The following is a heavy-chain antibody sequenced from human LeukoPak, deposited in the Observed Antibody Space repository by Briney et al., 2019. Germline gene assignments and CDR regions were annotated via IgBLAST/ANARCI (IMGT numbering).Heavy chain of an antibody. Sequence: GGSLRLSCAASGFTFSSYSMNWVRQAPGKGLEWVSYISSSSSTIYYADSVKGRFTISRDNAKNSLYLQMNSLRADDTAFYYCARDLCYPEGVKFCFPAFDIWGQGTMVTVSS. J-gene: IGHJ3*02. CDR2: ISSSSSTI. V-gene: IGHV3-48*04. D-gene: IGHD3-10*01. CDR1: GFTFSSYS. CDR3: ARDLCYPEGVKFCFPAFDI.